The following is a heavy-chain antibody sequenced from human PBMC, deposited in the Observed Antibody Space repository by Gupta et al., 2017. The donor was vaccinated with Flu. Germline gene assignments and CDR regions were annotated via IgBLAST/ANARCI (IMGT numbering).Heavy chain of an antibody. CDR1: FTFSTSW. CDR3: ARDAAYFRFDY. V-gene: IGHV3-7*01. CDR2: IKEDGSVK. D-gene: IGHD3-16*01. Sequence: FTFSTSWMTWVRQAPGKGLEWVANIKEDGSVKNYEDSVKGRFTISRDNAKDSLYLQINSLRAEDTAVYYCARDAAYFRFDYWGQGTLVTVSS. J-gene: IGHJ4*02.